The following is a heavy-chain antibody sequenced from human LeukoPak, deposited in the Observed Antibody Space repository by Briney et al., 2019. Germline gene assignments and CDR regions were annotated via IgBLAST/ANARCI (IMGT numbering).Heavy chain of an antibody. V-gene: IGHV4-59*08. CDR2: IYYSGST. CDR3: VRHWETSSWYVDY. J-gene: IGHJ4*02. D-gene: IGHD6-13*01. CDR1: GGSISSYY. Sequence: SETLSLTCTVSGGSISSYYWSWVRQPPGKGLEWIGYIYYSGSTNYNPSLKSRVTISVDTSKNQLSLKLSSVTAADTAVYYCVRHWETSSWYVDYWGQGTLVTVSS.